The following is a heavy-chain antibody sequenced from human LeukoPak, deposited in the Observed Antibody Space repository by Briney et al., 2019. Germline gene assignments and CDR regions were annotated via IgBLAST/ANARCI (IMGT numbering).Heavy chain of an antibody. CDR1: GYTFTIYA. CDR2: INTNTGNP. D-gene: IGHD3-10*01. J-gene: IGHJ5*02. Sequence: ASVKVSFKASGYTFTIYAMNWVRQAPGQGLEWMGWINTNTGNPTYAQGFTGRFVFSLDTSVSTAYLQISSLKAEDTAVYYCASGLWFGELVFDPWGQGTLVTVSS. V-gene: IGHV7-4-1*02. CDR3: ASGLWFGELVFDP.